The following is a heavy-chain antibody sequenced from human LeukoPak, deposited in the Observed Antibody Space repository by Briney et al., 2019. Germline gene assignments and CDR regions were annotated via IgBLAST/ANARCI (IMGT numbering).Heavy chain of an antibody. Sequence: PSVKPSCQASAGTFSSYAISWVRQAPGQGLEWMGGIIPIFGPANYAQKFQGRVTITTDESTSTAYMELSSLRSEDTAVYYCARLSQYQLLFYYDYYYMDVWGKGTTVIVSS. V-gene: IGHV1-69*05. CDR2: IIPIFGPA. J-gene: IGHJ6*03. CDR1: AGTFSSYA. CDR3: ARLSQYQLLFYYDYYYMDV. D-gene: IGHD2-2*01.